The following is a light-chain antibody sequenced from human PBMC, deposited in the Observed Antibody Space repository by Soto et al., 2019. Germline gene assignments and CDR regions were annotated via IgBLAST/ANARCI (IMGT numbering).Light chain of an antibody. V-gene: IGLV1-51*01. J-gene: IGLJ2*01. CDR1: SSNIGNNY. Sequence: QSVLTQPPSVSAAPGQKVTVSCSGSSSNIGNNYVSWYQQLPGTAPKLFIYDNNKRPSGIPDRFSGSKSGTSATLGITGLQTEDEADYYCGTWDSSLSAVVFGGGTKVTVL. CDR3: GTWDSSLSAVV. CDR2: DNN.